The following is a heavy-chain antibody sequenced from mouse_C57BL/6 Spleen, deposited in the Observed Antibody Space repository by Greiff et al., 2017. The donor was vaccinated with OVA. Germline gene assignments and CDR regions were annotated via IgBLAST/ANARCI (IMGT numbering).Heavy chain of an antibody. CDR1: GFSLSTSGMG. J-gene: IGHJ2*01. CDR2: IYWDDDK. Sequence: QVTLKVSGPGILQSSQTLSLTCSFSGFSLSTSGMGVSWIRQPSGKGLEWLAHIYWDDDKRYTPSLKSRLTISKDTSRNQVFLKITSVDTADTATYYCARSPSHYYGSSGQYFDYWGQGTTLTVSS. V-gene: IGHV8-12*01. CDR3: ARSPSHYYGSSGQYFDY. D-gene: IGHD1-1*01.